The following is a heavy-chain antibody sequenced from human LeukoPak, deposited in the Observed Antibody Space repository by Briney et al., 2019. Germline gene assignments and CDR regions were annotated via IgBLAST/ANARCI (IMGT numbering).Heavy chain of an antibody. CDR3: ARLVGPGHYYYYYMDV. V-gene: IGHV1-18*01. J-gene: IGHJ6*03. Sequence: GASVKVSCKASGYTFTSYGISWVRQAPGQGLEWMGWISAYNGNTNYAQKLQGRVTMITDTSTSTAYMELRSLRSDGTAVYYCARLVGPGHYYYYYMDVWGKGTTVTVSS. D-gene: IGHD1-26*01. CDR1: GYTFTSYG. CDR2: ISAYNGNT.